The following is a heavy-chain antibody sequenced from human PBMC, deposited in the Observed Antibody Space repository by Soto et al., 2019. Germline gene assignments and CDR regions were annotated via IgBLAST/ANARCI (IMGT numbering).Heavy chain of an antibody. CDR3: ASKRLYFYGLDV. V-gene: IGHV3-7*01. J-gene: IGHJ6*02. CDR1: GFSLSTSW. Sequence: EVQLVESGGGLVQPGGSLRLSCTASGFSLSTSWMTWVRQAPVKGLEWVANIMQDGSDKYYVDSVKGRFTISRDNAKNSLYLQMTSLRAEDTAVYYCASKRLYFYGLDVWGQGTTVTVSS. CDR2: IMQDGSDK.